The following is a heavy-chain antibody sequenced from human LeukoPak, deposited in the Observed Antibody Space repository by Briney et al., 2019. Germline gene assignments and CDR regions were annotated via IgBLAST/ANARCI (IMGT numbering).Heavy chain of an antibody. J-gene: IGHJ4*02. CDR1: GYTLTELS. CDR3: ARASTYYYDSSGYYYLDY. D-gene: IGHD3-22*01. V-gene: IGHV1-24*01. CDR2: FDPEDGET. Sequence: ASVKVSCKVSGYTLTELSMHWVRQAPGKGLEWMGGFDPEDGETIYAQKFQGRVTMTEDTSTDTAYMELSSLRSEDTAVYYCARASTYYYDSSGYYYLDYWGQGTLVTVSS.